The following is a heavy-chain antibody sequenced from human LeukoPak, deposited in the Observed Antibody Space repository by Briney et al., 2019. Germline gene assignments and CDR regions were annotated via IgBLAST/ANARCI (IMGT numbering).Heavy chain of an antibody. CDR3: ARESRTLNLDY. D-gene: IGHD1-14*01. V-gene: IGHV3-23*01. CDR2: LSDSGSST. J-gene: IGHJ4*02. CDR1: GFTFSNYA. Sequence: GSLRLSCAASGFTFSNYAMSWVRQAPGRGLDWVSTLSDSGSSTYYADSVKGRFTISRDNAKNSLYLQMNSLRAEDTAVYYCARESRTLNLDYWGQGTLVTVSS.